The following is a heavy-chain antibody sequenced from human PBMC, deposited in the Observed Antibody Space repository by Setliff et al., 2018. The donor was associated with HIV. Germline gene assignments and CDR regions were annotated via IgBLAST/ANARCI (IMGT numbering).Heavy chain of an antibody. CDR1: GHSFTNYGYG. V-gene: IGHV1-18*01. J-gene: IGHJ5*02. D-gene: IGHD2-15*01. CDR2: ISAYYRNP. Sequence: VASVKVSCKTSGHSFTNYGYGISWVRQAPGQGLEWMGWISAYYRNPGYSQKFQGRVTMTTDTSTNTVYMELRSLRSDDTAVYYCAGYREGYCSGDNCHSGNESWGQGTLVTVSS. CDR3: AGYREGYCSGDNCHSGNES.